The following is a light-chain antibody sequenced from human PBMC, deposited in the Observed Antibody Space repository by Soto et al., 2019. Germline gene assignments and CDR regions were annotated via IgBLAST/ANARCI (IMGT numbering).Light chain of an antibody. J-gene: IGLJ2*01. Sequence: QSVLTQPPSASGSPGQSVTISCTGSSSDVGGYNYVSWYQQHPGKAPKLMIYEVSKRPSGVPERLSGSKSGNTASLTVSGLQAEDEADYYCSSYGGSSTVVFGGGTKLTVL. CDR3: SSYGGSSTVV. CDR2: EVS. V-gene: IGLV2-8*01. CDR1: SSDVGGYNY.